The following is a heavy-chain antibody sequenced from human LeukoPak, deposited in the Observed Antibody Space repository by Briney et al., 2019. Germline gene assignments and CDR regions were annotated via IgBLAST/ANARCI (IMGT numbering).Heavy chain of an antibody. V-gene: IGHV3-69-1*01. Sequence: GGSLRLSCSASGISISDYGMSWVRQAPGKGLEWLSYITMNSVTLYAESVKGRFTTSRDNDKNSVYLQLNSPRDEDTAVYYCTRGRYQFLGPNDSWGQGSLVSVSS. D-gene: IGHD1-14*01. J-gene: IGHJ4*02. CDR3: TRGRYQFLGPNDS. CDR2: ITMNSVT. CDR1: GISISDYG.